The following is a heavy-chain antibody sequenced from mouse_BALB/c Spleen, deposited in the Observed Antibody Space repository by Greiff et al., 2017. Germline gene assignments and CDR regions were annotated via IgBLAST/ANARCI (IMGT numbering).Heavy chain of an antibody. D-gene: IGHD4-1*01. CDR2: ISYDGSN. CDR1: GYSITSGYY. Sequence: EVQVVESGPGLVKPSQSLSLTCSVTGYSITSGYYWNWIRQFPGNKLEWMGYISYDGSNNYNPSLKNRISITRDTSKNQFFLKLNSVTTEDTATYYCARAGTGFDYWGQGTTLTVSS. J-gene: IGHJ2*01. V-gene: IGHV3-6*02. CDR3: ARAGTGFDY.